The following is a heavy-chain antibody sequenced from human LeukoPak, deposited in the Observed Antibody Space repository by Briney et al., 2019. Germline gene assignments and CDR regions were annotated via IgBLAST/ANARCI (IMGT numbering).Heavy chain of an antibody. CDR2: ISGSGGST. CDR3: AKDYFYSNDY. D-gene: IGHD3-9*01. V-gene: IGHV3-23*01. CDR1: GFTFGSYA. J-gene: IGHJ4*02. Sequence: GGSLRLSCAASGFTFGSYAMSWVRQAPGKRLEWVSAISGSGGSTYYADSVKGRFTISRDNSKNTLYLQMNSLRAEDTAVYYCAKDYFYSNDYWGQGTLVTVSS.